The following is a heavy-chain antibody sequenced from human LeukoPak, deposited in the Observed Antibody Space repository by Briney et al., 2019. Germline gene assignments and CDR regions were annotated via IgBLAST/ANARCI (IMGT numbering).Heavy chain of an antibody. CDR2: MNPNSGNT. V-gene: IGHV1-8*02. Sequence: ASVKVSCKASGYTFTSYGISWVRQAPGQGLEWMGWMNPNSGNTGYAQKFQGRVTMTRNTSISTAYMELSSLRSEDTAVYYCARMPPPLYYYDSSGYSHRPYYFDYWGQGTLVTVSS. CDR3: ARMPPPLYYYDSSGYSHRPYYFDY. D-gene: IGHD3-22*01. J-gene: IGHJ4*02. CDR1: GYTFTSYG.